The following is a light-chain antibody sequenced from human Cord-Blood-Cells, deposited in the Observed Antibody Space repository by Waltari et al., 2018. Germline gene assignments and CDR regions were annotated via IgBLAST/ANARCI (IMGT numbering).Light chain of an antibody. Sequence: QSALTQPASVSGSPGQSLTISCTGTSRDVGGYNYVSWYQQHPGKAPKLMIYDVSNRPSGVSNRFSGSKSGNTASLTISGLQAEDEADYYCSSYTSSSTFYVFGTGTKVTVL. CDR2: DVS. CDR1: SRDVGGYNY. CDR3: SSYTSSSTFYV. J-gene: IGLJ1*01. V-gene: IGLV2-14*01.